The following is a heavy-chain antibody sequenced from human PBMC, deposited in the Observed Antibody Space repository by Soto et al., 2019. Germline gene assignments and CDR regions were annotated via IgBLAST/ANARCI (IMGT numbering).Heavy chain of an antibody. CDR1: VGSISSDDYY. CDR2: IHSSGSI. D-gene: IGHD3-22*01. CDR3: ARDLDGLHDDNSGPYPRPG. V-gene: IGHV4-30-4*01. Sequence: PSETLSLTCTVSVGSISSDDYYWSWIRQAPGRGLEWIGYIHSSGSIYYNPSLKSRATMSIDTARNQFSLKVSSVTVADTAVYYCARDLDGLHDDNSGPYPRPGWGQGTLVTVSS. J-gene: IGHJ1*01.